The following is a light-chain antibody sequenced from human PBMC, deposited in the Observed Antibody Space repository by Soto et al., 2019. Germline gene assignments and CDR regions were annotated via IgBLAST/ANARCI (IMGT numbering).Light chain of an antibody. J-gene: IGKJ1*01. CDR2: GAS. V-gene: IGKV3-15*01. CDR1: QSVSSN. Sequence: DIVLTQSPATLSVSPGESATLSCRASQSVSSNLARYQQEPGQAPRLLIYGASTRATGIPARFSGSGSGTEFTLTISSLQPDDFATYSCQRYNSYSWTFGQGTKVDIK. CDR3: QRYNSYSWT.